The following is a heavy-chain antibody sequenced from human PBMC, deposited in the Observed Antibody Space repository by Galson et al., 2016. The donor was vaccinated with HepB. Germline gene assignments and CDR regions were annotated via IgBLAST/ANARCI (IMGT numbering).Heavy chain of an antibody. CDR2: IDWDDDK. CDR3: VRMVPSAVGYDY. J-gene: IGHJ4*02. CDR1: GFSLPTTGMR. Sequence: PALVKPTQTLTLTCTFSGFSLPTTGMRVSWVRQPPGKALEWLARIDWDDDKYYSTSLKTRLTISKDTSKNQVVLTMTNMDPVDTATYYCVRMVPSAVGYDYWGQGTPVTVSS. V-gene: IGHV2-70*04. D-gene: IGHD1-26*01.